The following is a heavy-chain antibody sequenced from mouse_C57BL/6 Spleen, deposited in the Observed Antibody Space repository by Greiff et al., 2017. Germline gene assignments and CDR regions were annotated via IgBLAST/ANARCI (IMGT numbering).Heavy chain of an antibody. CDR1: GYTFTSYW. J-gene: IGHJ2*01. Sequence: VQLQQPGAELVKPGASVKLSCKASGYTFTSYWMHWVKQRPGQGLEWIGMIHPNSGSTNYNEKFKSKATLTVDKSSSTAYKQLSSLTSEDSAVYYCTEKNWEEFDYWGQGTTLTVSS. D-gene: IGHD4-1*01. V-gene: IGHV1-64*01. CDR3: TEKNWEEFDY. CDR2: IHPNSGST.